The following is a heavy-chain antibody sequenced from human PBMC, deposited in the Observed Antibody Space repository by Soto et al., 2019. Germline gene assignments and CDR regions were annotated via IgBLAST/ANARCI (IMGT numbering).Heavy chain of an antibody. Sequence: PGGSLRLSCAASGFTFSSYWMHWVRQAPGKGLVWVSRINSDGSSTSYADSVKGRFTISRDNAKNTLYLQMNSLRAEDTAVYYCARELALTYGSGSYNRLYYYYGMDVWGQGTTVTVSS. J-gene: IGHJ6*02. CDR3: ARELALTYGSGSYNRLYYYYGMDV. V-gene: IGHV3-74*01. CDR2: INSDGSST. D-gene: IGHD3-10*01. CDR1: GFTFSSYW.